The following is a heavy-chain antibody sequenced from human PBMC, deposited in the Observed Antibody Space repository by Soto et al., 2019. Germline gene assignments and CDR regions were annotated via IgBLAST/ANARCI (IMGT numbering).Heavy chain of an antibody. CDR1: GYSFTNYW. J-gene: IGHJ4*02. CDR3: ARRSRIAVAGAFDY. D-gene: IGHD6-19*01. Sequence: PGESLKISCKGSGYSFTNYWIGWVRQMPGKGLEWMGVIYPGDSDTRYRPSFQGQVTISVDKSISTAYLQWSSLKASDTAMYYCARRSRIAVAGAFDYWGQGTLVTVSS. CDR2: IYPGDSDT. V-gene: IGHV5-51*01.